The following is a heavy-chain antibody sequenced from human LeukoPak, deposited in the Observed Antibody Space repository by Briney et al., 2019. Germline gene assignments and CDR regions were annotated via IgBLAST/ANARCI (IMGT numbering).Heavy chain of an antibody. CDR1: GYTFTNYG. V-gene: IGHV1-18*04. CDR2: ISAYNGNT. Sequence: ASVKVSCKASGYTFTNYGITWVRQAPGQGLEWMGWISAYNGNTYYARKLQGRVTMTTDTSTSTAYMELRSLRSDDTAVYYCARSYSGYDEEDYWGQGTLVTVSS. CDR3: ARSYSGYDEEDY. J-gene: IGHJ4*02. D-gene: IGHD5-12*01.